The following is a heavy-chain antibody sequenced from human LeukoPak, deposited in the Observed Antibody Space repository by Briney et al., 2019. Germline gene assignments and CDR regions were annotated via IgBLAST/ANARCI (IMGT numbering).Heavy chain of an antibody. CDR3: ARDQRYYYDSSGYYHFDY. Sequence: GSSVKVSCKASGGTFSSYAISWVRQAPGQGLEWMGGIIPIFGTANYAQMFQGRVTITTDESTSTAYMELSSLRSEDTAVYYCARDQRYYYDSSGYYHFDYWGQGTLVTVSS. CDR1: GGTFSSYA. J-gene: IGHJ4*02. V-gene: IGHV1-69*05. D-gene: IGHD3-22*01. CDR2: IIPIFGTA.